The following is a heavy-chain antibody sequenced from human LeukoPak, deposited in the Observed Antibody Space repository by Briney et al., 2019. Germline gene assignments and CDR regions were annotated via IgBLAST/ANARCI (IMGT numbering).Heavy chain of an antibody. V-gene: IGHV1-24*01. Sequence: ASVKVSCKVSGYTLTELSMHWVRQAPGKGLEWMGGFDPEDGETIYAQKFQGRVTMTEDTSTDTAYMELSSLRSEDTAVYYCATSLDRLVLLRAAFDIWGQGTMVTVSS. J-gene: IGHJ3*02. CDR1: GYTLTELS. CDR3: ATSLDRLVLLRAAFDI. D-gene: IGHD2-2*03. CDR2: FDPEDGET.